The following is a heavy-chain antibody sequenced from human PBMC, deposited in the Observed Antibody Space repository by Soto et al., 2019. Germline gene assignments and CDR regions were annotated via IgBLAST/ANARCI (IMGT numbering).Heavy chain of an antibody. D-gene: IGHD6-19*01. CDR1: GGTFSSYA. V-gene: IGHV1-69*01. CDR3: ARGIAVAGTGYYYYGMDV. Sequence: VQLVQSGAEVKKPGSSVKVSCKASGGTFSSYAISWVRQAPGQGLEWMGGIIPIFGTANYAQKFQGRVTITADESTSTAYMELSSLRSEDTAVYYCARGIAVAGTGYYYYGMDVWGQGTTVTVSS. CDR2: IIPIFGTA. J-gene: IGHJ6*02.